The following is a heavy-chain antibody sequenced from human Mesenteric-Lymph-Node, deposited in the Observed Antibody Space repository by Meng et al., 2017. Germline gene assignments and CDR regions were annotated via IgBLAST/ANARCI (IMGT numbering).Heavy chain of an antibody. CDR2: IDDSGST. CDR1: GVSISSNIR. D-gene: IGHD1-26*01. J-gene: IGHJ4*02. CDR3: ARGKQDAWELLAY. V-gene: IGHV4-4*02. Sequence: HVQLQESGPGLVKPSGTLSLTCGVSGVSISSNIRWTWVRQPPGKGLEWIGDIDDSGSTNYNPSLNSRISISLDKSKNHFSLKVNSVTAADTAVYYCARGKQDAWELLAYWGQGALVT.